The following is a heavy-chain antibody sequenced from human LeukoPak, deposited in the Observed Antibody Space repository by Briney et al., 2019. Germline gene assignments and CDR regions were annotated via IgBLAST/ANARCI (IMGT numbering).Heavy chain of an antibody. Sequence: KPSETLSLTCTVSGVSIGGYSWSWLRQPPGKGLEWLGYTHHSGTTNSNPSVGSRLTTPVDTSRKPASLKLSSVTAADTAVYYCARHSADRAFDIWGQGTMVTVSS. CDR3: ARHSADRAFDI. J-gene: IGHJ3*02. V-gene: IGHV4-59*08. CDR2: THHSGTT. CDR1: GVSIGGYS.